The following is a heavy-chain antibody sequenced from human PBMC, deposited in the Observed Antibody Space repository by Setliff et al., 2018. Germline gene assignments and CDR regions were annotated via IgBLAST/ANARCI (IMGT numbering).Heavy chain of an antibody. CDR2: IKSDGTSI. CDR3: ARTCSGSGCYAGLES. CDR1: GFTFSSHW. V-gene: IGHV3-74*01. D-gene: IGHD2-15*01. Sequence: GGSLRLSCAASGFTFSSHWMHWVRQAPGKGLVWVSRIKSDGTSISYADSVKGRFTISRDNSKNTLYLQMNSLRPEDTAVYYCARTCSGSGCYAGLESWGQGTPVTVSS. J-gene: IGHJ4*02.